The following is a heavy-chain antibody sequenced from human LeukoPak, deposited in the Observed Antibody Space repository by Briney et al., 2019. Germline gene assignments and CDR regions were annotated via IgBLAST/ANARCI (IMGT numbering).Heavy chain of an antibody. CDR2: FDPEDGET. Sequence: GASVKVSCKASGGTFSSYAISWVRQAPGQGLEWMGGFDPEDGETIYAQKFQGRVTMTEDTSTDTAYMELSSLRSEDTAVYYCATSIAVAGPFDYWGQGTLVTVSS. V-gene: IGHV1-24*01. D-gene: IGHD6-19*01. CDR1: GGTFSSYA. CDR3: ATSIAVAGPFDY. J-gene: IGHJ4*02.